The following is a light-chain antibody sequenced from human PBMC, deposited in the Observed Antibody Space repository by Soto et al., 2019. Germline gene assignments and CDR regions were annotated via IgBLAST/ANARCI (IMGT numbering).Light chain of an antibody. V-gene: IGKV1-39*01. CDR2: FAS. J-gene: IGKJ1*01. Sequence: DIQMTQSPSSLSASVGDRVTITCRASQSISTHLNWYHQKPGKGPKLLIYFASNLQSGVPSRFSGSGSGTDFTLTISSLPPEDFATYYCQQSYSTPTFGQGTKVDIK. CDR3: QQSYSTPT. CDR1: QSISTH.